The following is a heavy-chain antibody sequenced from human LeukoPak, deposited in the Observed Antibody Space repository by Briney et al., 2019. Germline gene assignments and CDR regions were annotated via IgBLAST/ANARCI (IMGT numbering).Heavy chain of an antibody. D-gene: IGHD6-13*01. CDR3: ARVQARSSWSLGF. Sequence: SVKVSCKASGGTFSSYAISWVRQVPGQGLEWMGGIIPVFGTANYAQKFQGRVTITADESTSTAYMELSSLRSEDTAVYYCARVQARSSWSLGFWGQGTLVTVSS. V-gene: IGHV1-69*01. J-gene: IGHJ4*02. CDR1: GGTFSSYA. CDR2: IIPVFGTA.